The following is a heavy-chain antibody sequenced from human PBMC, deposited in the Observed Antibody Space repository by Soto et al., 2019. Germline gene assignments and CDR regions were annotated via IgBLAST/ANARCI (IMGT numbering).Heavy chain of an antibody. CDR3: ARIRGPKSGYVKYDACDI. CDR1: GGSISSGGYY. V-gene: IGHV4-31*03. Sequence: SETLSLTCTVSGGSISSGGYYWSWIRQHPGKGLEWIGYIYYSGSTYYNPSLKSRVTISVDTTKNQFSLKLSSVTAADTAVYYCARIRGPKSGYVKYDACDIWGQGTMVTVAS. D-gene: IGHD5-12*01. J-gene: IGHJ3*02. CDR2: IYYSGST.